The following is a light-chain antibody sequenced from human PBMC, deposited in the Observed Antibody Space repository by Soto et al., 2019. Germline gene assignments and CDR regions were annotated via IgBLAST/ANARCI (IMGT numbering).Light chain of an antibody. CDR2: DVS. Sequence: QSVLTQPASVSGSPGRSITISCTGTSSDVGGYNYDSWYQQHPGKAPKLMIYDVSNRPSGVSNRFSGSKSGNTASLTISGLQAEDEADYYCSSYTSSSTYVFGTGTKLTVL. CDR3: SSYTSSSTYV. J-gene: IGLJ1*01. CDR1: SSDVGGYNY. V-gene: IGLV2-14*01.